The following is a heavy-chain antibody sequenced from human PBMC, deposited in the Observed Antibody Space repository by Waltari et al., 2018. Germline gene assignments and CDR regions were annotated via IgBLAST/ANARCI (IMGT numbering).Heavy chain of an antibody. CDR1: GFTFSSYG. J-gene: IGHJ4*02. V-gene: IGHV3-30*02. CDR3: AKDDSRPYGAFHY. D-gene: IGHD6-13*01. Sequence: QVQLVESGGGVVQPGGSLRLSCAASGFTFSSYGMPWVRQAPGKCLEWVAFLRSDGSNKYYAKSVKGRFTISRDNSKNTLYLQMNSLRAEDTAVYYCAKDDSRPYGAFHYWGQGTLVTVSS. CDR2: LRSDGSNK.